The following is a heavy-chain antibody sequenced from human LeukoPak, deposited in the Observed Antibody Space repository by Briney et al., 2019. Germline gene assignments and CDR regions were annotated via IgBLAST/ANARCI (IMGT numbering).Heavy chain of an antibody. D-gene: IGHD2-15*01. CDR3: TGQAALVAAENWFDP. CDR2: IRSKPNSYAT. J-gene: IGHJ5*02. Sequence: PGESLKLSCAASGFTFRGSTIHWVRQASGKGLEWVGRIRSKPNSYATTYAASLKGRFIISRDDSKNTAYLQMSSLEIEDTAVYYCTGQAALVAAENWFDPWGQGTLVTVSS. V-gene: IGHV3-73*01. CDR1: GFTFRGST.